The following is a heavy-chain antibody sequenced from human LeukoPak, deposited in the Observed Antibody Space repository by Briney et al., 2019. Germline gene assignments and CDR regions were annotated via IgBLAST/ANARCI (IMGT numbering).Heavy chain of an antibody. CDR2: ISWNSGSI. J-gene: IGHJ3*02. D-gene: IGHD3-22*01. Sequence: GGSLRLSCAASGFTFDDYAMPWVRQAPGKGLEWVSGISWNSGSIGYADSVKGRFTISRDNAKNSLYLQMNSLRAEDTALYYCAKDVAVDYYDSSGSAHDAFDIWGQGTMVTVSS. V-gene: IGHV3-9*01. CDR1: GFTFDDYA. CDR3: AKDVAVDYYDSSGSAHDAFDI.